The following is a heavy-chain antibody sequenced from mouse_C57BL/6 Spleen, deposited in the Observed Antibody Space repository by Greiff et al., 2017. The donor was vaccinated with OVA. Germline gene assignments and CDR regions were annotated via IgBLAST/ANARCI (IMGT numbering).Heavy chain of an antibody. D-gene: IGHD2-4*01. V-gene: IGHV8-8*01. J-gene: IGHJ1*03. CDR1: GFSLSTFGMG. Sequence: QVQLKESGPGILQPSQTLSLTCSFSGFSLSTFGMGVGWIRQPSGKGLEWLAHIWWDDDKYYNPALKSRLTISKDTSKNQVFLKIANVDTADTATYYCARSHYDYDEGWYFDVWGTGTTVTVSS. CDR2: IWWDDDK. CDR3: ARSHYDYDEGWYFDV.